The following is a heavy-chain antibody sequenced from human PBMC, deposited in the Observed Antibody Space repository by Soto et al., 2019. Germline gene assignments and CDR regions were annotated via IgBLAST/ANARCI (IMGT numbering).Heavy chain of an antibody. J-gene: IGHJ4*02. V-gene: IGHV4-61*08. CDR1: DDSFRGAEYY. CDR3: ARGPAYIDGWRTFDL. Sequence: KPSETLSLTCTVSDDSFRGAEYYWSCMRQPLGKGPEWIGYTYYNGDTKYNPALRSRVTMSEDTSKNQFSLRLSSVTAADTAVYFCARGPAYIDGWRTFDLWGRGILVTVSS. D-gene: IGHD6-19*01. CDR2: TYYNGDT.